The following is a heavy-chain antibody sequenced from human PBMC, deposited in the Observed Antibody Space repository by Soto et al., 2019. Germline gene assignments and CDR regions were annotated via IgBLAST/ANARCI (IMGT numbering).Heavy chain of an antibody. CDR2: INHSGST. CDR3: ASGETYYDFWSGYKYGMDV. D-gene: IGHD3-3*01. V-gene: IGHV4-34*01. J-gene: IGHJ6*02. CDR1: GGSFSGYY. Sequence: SETLSLTCAVYGGSFSGYYWSWIRQPPGKGLEWIGEINHSGSTNYNPSLKSRVTISVDTSKNQFSLKLSSVTAADTAVYYCASGETYYDFWSGYKYGMDVGGQGTTVTVS.